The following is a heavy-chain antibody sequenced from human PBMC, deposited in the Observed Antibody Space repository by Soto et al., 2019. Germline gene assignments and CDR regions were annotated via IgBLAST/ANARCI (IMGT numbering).Heavy chain of an antibody. CDR2: ISGSGAST. D-gene: IGHD6-19*01. J-gene: IGHJ4*02. CDR1: GFTFSVYA. Sequence: PGGSLRLSCAASGFTFSVYAMSWVRQAPGKGLEWVSVISGSGASTYYADSVKGRFTISRDNSKNTLYLQMNSLRAEDTAVYYCAKDRSQIAVAGNFGYWGQGTLVTVSS. V-gene: IGHV3-23*01. CDR3: AKDRSQIAVAGNFGY.